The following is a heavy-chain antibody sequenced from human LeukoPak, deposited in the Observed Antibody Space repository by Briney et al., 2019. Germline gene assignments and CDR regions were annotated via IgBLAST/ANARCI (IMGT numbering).Heavy chain of an antibody. D-gene: IGHD3-22*01. V-gene: IGHV3-30*18. CDR2: ISYDGSNK. CDR1: GFTFSSYV. CDR3: AKDYYDSSGVAHY. J-gene: IGHJ4*02. Sequence: GGSLRLSCAASGFTFSSYVMHWVRQAPGKGLEWVAVISYDGSNKYYADSVKGRFTISRDNSKNTLYLQMNSLRAEDTAVYYCAKDYYDSSGVAHYWGQGTLVTVSS.